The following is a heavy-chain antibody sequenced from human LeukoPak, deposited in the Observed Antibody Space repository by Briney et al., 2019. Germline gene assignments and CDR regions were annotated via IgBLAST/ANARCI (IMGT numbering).Heavy chain of an antibody. D-gene: IGHD5-12*01. V-gene: IGHV3-30*04. CDR2: TSSDGSDK. CDR3: ARDYSGYGAFDY. J-gene: IGHJ4*02. Sequence: PGGSLRLSCAASGYTFSSYAMHWVRQAPGKGLEWVAVTSSDGSDKYYADSVKGRFTFSSDNSKNTLYLQMNSLTIEDTGIYYCARDYSGYGAFDYWGQGALVTVSS. CDR1: GYTFSSYA.